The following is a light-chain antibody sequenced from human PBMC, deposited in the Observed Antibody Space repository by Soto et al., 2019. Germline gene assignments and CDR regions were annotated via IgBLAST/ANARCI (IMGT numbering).Light chain of an antibody. J-gene: IGLJ1*01. V-gene: IGLV2-14*03. Sequence: QSVLTQPASVSGSPGQSITISCTGTSSDVGAYDFVSWYQQHPDKAPKLMIYEVSNRPSGVSNRFSGSKSVNTATLTISGLQADYEADYYCSSYTSISTRVFGXGTMVTVL. CDR3: SSYTSISTRV. CDR2: EVS. CDR1: SSDVGAYDF.